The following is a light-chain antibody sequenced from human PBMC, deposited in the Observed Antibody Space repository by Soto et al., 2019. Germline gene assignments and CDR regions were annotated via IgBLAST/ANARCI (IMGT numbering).Light chain of an antibody. Sequence: QSALTQPPSASGSPGQSVTISCTGTTSDVGGYNYVSWYQQYPGKAPKLMIYEVNKRPSGVPDRFSGSKSGNAASLTVSGLQSEDEADYYCSSYAGSTWVFGGGTKVTVL. CDR2: EVN. CDR3: SSYAGSTWV. CDR1: TSDVGGYNY. V-gene: IGLV2-8*01. J-gene: IGLJ3*02.